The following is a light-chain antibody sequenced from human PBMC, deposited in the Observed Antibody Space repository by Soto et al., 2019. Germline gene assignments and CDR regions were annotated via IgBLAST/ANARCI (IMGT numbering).Light chain of an antibody. J-gene: IGLJ2*01. CDR2: GNS. CDR3: QSYDSSLRGAVV. V-gene: IGLV1-40*01. Sequence: QSVLTQPPSVSGAPGQRVTISCTGSSSNIGAGYDVHWYQQLPGTAPKLLIYGNSNRPSGVPDRFSGSKSVTSASLAITGLQAEDEADYSCQSYDSSLRGAVVFGGGTKLTVL. CDR1: SSNIGAGYD.